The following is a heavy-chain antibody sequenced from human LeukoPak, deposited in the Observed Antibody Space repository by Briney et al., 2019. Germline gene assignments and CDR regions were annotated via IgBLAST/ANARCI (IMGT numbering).Heavy chain of an antibody. V-gene: IGHV1-69*04. Sequence: SVKVSCKASGGTFSSYASSWVRQAPGQGLEWMGRIIPIFGIANYAQKFQGRVTITADKSTSTAYMELSSLRSEDTAVYYCARDTDDSSGYYGNFDYWGQGTLATVSS. CDR2: IIPIFGIA. CDR3: ARDTDDSSGYYGNFDY. CDR1: GGTFSSYA. J-gene: IGHJ4*02. D-gene: IGHD3-22*01.